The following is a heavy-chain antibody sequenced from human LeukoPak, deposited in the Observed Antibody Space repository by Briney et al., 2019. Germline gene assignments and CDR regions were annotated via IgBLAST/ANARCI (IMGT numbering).Heavy chain of an antibody. J-gene: IGHJ4*02. CDR2: IYYSGST. Sequence: SQTLSLTCTVSGGSIISTAYYWSWIRQPPGKGLEWIGYIYYSGSTYYNPSLKSRVTISLDTSKNQFSLKLSSVTAADTAVYYCVRTEVSSGSEDYWGQGTLVTVSS. D-gene: IGHD6-19*01. V-gene: IGHV4-30-4*08. CDR3: VRTEVSSGSEDY. CDR1: GGSIISTAYY.